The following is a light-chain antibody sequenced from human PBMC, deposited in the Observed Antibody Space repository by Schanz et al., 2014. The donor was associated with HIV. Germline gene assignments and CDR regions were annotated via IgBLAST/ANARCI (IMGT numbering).Light chain of an antibody. CDR3: QQYGTLPWT. Sequence: EIVLTQSPGTLSLSPGERGTLSCRASQSVKSNFIGWYQQKPGQAPRLLIYGASSRATGIPDRFSGSGSGTDFTLTISRLEPEDFAVYYCQQYGTLPWTFGQGTQVEVK. J-gene: IGKJ1*01. CDR1: QSVKSNF. CDR2: GAS. V-gene: IGKV3-20*01.